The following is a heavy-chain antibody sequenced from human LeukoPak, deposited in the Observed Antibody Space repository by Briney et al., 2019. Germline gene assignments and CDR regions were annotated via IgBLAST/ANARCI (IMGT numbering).Heavy chain of an antibody. D-gene: IGHD1-26*01. CDR1: GGSISSSSYY. J-gene: IGHJ3*02. Sequence: SETLSLTCTVSGGSISSSSYYWGWIRQPPGKALEWIESIYYSGSTYYNPSLKSRVTISVDTSKNQFSPKLSSVTAADTAVYYCARGSRGGRFHDAFDIWGQGTMVTVSS. CDR3: ARGSRGGRFHDAFDI. V-gene: IGHV4-39*07. CDR2: IYYSGST.